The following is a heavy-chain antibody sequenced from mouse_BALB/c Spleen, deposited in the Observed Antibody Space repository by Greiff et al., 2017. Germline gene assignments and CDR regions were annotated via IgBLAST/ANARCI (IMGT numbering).Heavy chain of an antibody. CDR3: ARHLGGGYFDY. D-gene: IGHD4-1*01. CDR2: IYPGDGDT. J-gene: IGHJ2*01. CDR1: GYAFSSSW. V-gene: IGHV1-82*01. Sequence: QVQLQQSGPELVKPGASVRISCKASGYAFSSSWMNWVKQRPGQGLEWIGRIYPGDGDTNYNGKFKGKATLTADKSSSTAYMQFSSLTTEDSAIYYCARHLGGGYFDYWGQGTTLTVSS.